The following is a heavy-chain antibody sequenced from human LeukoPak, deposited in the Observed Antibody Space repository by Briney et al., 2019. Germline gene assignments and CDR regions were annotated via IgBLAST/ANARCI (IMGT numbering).Heavy chain of an antibody. CDR2: INSDGSST. CDR3: VRYDVDARRFDY. J-gene: IGHJ4*02. V-gene: IGHV3-74*01. CDR1: GFTFSSYW. Sequence: QPGGSLRLSCAASGFTFSSYWMHWVRQAPGKGLVWVSRINSDGSSTSYADSVKGRFTISRDNAKNTLYLQMNSLSADDTAMYYCVRYDVDARRFDYWGQGTLVTVSS. D-gene: IGHD2-8*01.